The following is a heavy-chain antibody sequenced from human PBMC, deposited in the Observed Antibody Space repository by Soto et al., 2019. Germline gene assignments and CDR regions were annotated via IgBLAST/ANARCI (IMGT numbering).Heavy chain of an antibody. V-gene: IGHV1-8*01. Sequence: ASVKVSCKASGYTFTSYDINWVRRATGQGLEWMGWMNPNSGNTGYARKFQGRVTMTRNTSISTAYMELSSLRSEDTAVYYCARERTGTTSMDVWGQGTTVTSP. CDR1: GYTFTSYD. D-gene: IGHD1-1*01. CDR2: MNPNSGNT. CDR3: ARERTGTTSMDV. J-gene: IGHJ6*02.